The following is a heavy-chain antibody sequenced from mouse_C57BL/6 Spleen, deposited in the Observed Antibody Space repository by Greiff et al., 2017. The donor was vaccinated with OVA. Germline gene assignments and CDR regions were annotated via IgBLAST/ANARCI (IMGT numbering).Heavy chain of an antibody. CDR2: INPSNGGT. Sequence: VQLQQSGPELVKPGASVKLSCKASGYTFTSYWMHWVKQRPGQGLEWIGNINPSNGGTNYNEKFKSKATLTVDKSSSTAYMQLSSLTSEDSAVYYCASPLRSWYFDVWGTGTTVTVSS. CDR3: ASPLRSWYFDV. J-gene: IGHJ1*03. V-gene: IGHV1-53*01. D-gene: IGHD1-1*01. CDR1: GYTFTSYW.